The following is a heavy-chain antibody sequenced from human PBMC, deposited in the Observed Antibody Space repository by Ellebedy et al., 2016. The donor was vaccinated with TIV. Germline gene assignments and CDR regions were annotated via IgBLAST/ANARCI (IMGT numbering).Heavy chain of an antibody. CDR3: ANEAYCGGDCYPRWFDP. J-gene: IGHJ5*02. CDR1: GFTFSSYA. D-gene: IGHD2-21*02. Sequence: PGGSLRLSCAASGFTFSSYAMSWVRQAPGKGLEWVSAISGSGGSTYYADSVKGRFTISRDNSKNTLYRQMNSLGAEDTAVYYCANEAYCGGDCYPRWFDPWGQGTLVTVSS. V-gene: IGHV3-23*01. CDR2: ISGSGGST.